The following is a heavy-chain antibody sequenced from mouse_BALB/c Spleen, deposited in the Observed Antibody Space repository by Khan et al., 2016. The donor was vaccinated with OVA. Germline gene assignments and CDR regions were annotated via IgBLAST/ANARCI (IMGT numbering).Heavy chain of an antibody. V-gene: IGHV1-4*01. J-gene: IGHJ4*01. Sequence: VQLQQSGAELARPGASVRMSCKASGYTFTSNTMHWVKQRPGQGLEWIGYINPRSGYTNYNQNFKDKATLTADKSSSTAYMQLSSLTSEDSAVYYCARRTTGYTMDYWGQRTSVTVSS. D-gene: IGHD2-14*01. CDR3: ARRTTGYTMDY. CDR2: INPRSGYT. CDR1: GYTFTSNT.